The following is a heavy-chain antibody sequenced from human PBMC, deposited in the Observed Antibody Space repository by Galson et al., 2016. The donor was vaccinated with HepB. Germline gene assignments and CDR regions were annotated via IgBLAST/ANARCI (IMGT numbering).Heavy chain of an antibody. J-gene: IGHJ4*02. CDR3: ARTELRKTDDRIHHSDY. V-gene: IGHV5-51*01. CDR1: GYSFTDYW. CDR2: IYPGDSAA. Sequence: SGAEVKQPGESLKISCKASGYSFTDYWIGWVRQMPGKGLEWMGIIYPGDSAARYSPSFQGQVTFSADKSISTAYLRWSSLKASDTAMYYCARTELRKTDDRIHHSDYWGQGTLVAGSS. D-gene: IGHD1-14*01.